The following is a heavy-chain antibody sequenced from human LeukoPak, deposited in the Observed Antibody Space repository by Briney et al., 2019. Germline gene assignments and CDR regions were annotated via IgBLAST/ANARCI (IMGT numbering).Heavy chain of an antibody. CDR2: ISSSSSYI. V-gene: IGHV3-21*01. J-gene: IGHJ3*02. CDR1: GFTFSSYS. Sequence: PGGPLRLSCAASGFTFSSYSMNWVRQAPGKGLEWVSSISSSSSYIYYADSVKGRFTISRDNAKNSLYLQMNSLRAEDTAVYYCARDRSLWFGAFVAFDIWGQGTMVTVSS. CDR3: ARDRSLWFGAFVAFDI. D-gene: IGHD3-10*01.